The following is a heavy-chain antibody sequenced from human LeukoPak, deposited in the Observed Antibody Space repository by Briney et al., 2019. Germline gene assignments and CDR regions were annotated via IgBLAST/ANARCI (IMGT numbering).Heavy chain of an antibody. V-gene: IGHV3-23*01. CDR3: AKRSSTPDFSGYYRTLDI. D-gene: IGHD3-22*01. CDR1: RFTFSNYA. J-gene: IGHJ3*02. Sequence: GGSLRLSCAASRFTFSNYAMSWVRQAPGKGLEWVSSISSSGDFTYYADSVKGRFTISRDNSKDTLYLQMNSLRAEDTALYYCAKRSSTPDFSGYYRTLDIWGQGTMVTVSS. CDR2: ISSSGDFT.